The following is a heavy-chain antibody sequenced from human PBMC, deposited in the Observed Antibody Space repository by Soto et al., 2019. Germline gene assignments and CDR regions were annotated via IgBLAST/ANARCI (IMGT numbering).Heavy chain of an antibody. CDR1: GFTFSNYG. CDR3: ARPPPGDPVGGFDY. CDR2: IWFDGSNE. D-gene: IGHD2-21*01. J-gene: IGHJ4*02. V-gene: IGHV3-33*01. Sequence: QVQLVESGGGVVQPGRSLRLSCAASGFTFSNYGMHWVRQAPGKGLGWVALIWFDGSNEYYADSVKDRFTISRDNSKNTLYLQMSSLSAEDTAVYYCARPPPGDPVGGFDYWGQGTLVTVSS.